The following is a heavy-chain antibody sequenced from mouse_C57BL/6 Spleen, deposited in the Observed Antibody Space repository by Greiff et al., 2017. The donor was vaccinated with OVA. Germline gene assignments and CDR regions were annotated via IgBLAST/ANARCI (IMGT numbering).Heavy chain of an antibody. CDR3: ARMDGTLLRFFDY. Sequence: VQLKESGAELAKPGASVKLSCKASGYTFTSYWMHWVKQRPGQGLEWIGYINPSSGYTKYNQKFKDKATLTADKSSSTAYMQLSSLTYEDSAVYYCARMDGTLLRFFDYWGQGTTLTVSS. CDR2: INPSSGYT. J-gene: IGHJ2*01. CDR1: GYTFTSYW. D-gene: IGHD1-1*01. V-gene: IGHV1-7*01.